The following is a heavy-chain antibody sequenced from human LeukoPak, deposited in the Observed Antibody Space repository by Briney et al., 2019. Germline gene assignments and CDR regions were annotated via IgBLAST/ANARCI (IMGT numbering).Heavy chain of an antibody. Sequence: ASVKVSCKASGYTFSSYEINWVRQATGQGLEWMGWMNPNSGNTGYAPKFQGRVSMTRNTSINTAYMELSSLRSEDTAVYYCARGRGKYSSLDYWGQGTLVTVSS. J-gene: IGHJ4*02. CDR1: GYTFSSYE. V-gene: IGHV1-8*01. CDR2: MNPNSGNT. D-gene: IGHD5-18*01. CDR3: ARGRGKYSSLDY.